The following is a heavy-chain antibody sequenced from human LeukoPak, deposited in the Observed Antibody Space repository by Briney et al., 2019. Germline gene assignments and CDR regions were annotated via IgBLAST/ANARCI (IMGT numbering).Heavy chain of an antibody. Sequence: SQTLSLTCTVSGASILSGTYYWTWIRQPPGKGLEWIGSIYHSGSTYYNPSLKSRVTISVDTSKNQFSLKLSSVTAADTAVYYCARDNIVVVAATKAYYFDYWGQGTLVTVSS. CDR3: ARDNIVVVAATKAYYFDY. D-gene: IGHD2-15*01. V-gene: IGHV4-39*07. CDR1: GASILSGTYY. CDR2: IYHSGST. J-gene: IGHJ4*02.